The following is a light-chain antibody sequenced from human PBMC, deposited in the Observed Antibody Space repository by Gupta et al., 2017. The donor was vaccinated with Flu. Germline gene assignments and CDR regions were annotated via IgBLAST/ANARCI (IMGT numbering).Light chain of an antibody. CDR1: QSVRTY. CDR3: QQRVEIPYT. J-gene: IGKJ2*01. Sequence: DIQMTQSPSSLSASVGDRVTITCRASQSVRTYVSWYQQKPGDAPKVVIYAASRLQSGVPSRFTGRGSGTYFSLTISGLQPEDSATYHCQQRVEIPYTFGQGTKVEIK. V-gene: IGKV1-39*01. CDR2: AAS.